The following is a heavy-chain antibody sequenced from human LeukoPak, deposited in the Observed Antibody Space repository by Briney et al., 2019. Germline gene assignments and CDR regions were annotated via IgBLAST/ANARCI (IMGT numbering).Heavy chain of an antibody. J-gene: IGHJ4*02. CDR1: GFIFSIYC. CDR2: IKQDGTEK. CDR3: TRDSAAAGDY. D-gene: IGHD6-13*01. Sequence: PGGSLRLSCAASGFIFSIYCMAWVRQAPGEGLGWVANIKQDGTEKNYVGSVKGRFTIPRDNAKKSLYLQMNSLRVEDTALYYCTRDSAAAGDYWGQGTQVTVSS. V-gene: IGHV3-7*01.